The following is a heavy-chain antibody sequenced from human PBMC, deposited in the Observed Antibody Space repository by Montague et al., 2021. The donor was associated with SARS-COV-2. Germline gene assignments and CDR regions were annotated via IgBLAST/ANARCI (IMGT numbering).Heavy chain of an antibody. V-gene: IGHV4-59*01. Sequence: ETLSLSCTVSGGSISNYYWSWIRQPPGRGLEWIGYIYYSGSTDYSPSLKSRVTISLDTSKNQFSLKVTSVTAADTAVYYCARGGGHYNYGLDVWDPGTTVTVSS. CDR1: GGSISNYY. J-gene: IGHJ6*02. CDR2: IYYSGST. D-gene: IGHD2-15*01. CDR3: ARGGGHYNYGLDV.